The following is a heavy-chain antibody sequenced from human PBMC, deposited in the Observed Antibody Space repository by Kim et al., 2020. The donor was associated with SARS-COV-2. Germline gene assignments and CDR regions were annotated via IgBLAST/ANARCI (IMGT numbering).Heavy chain of an antibody. CDR3: ARETRGSSAIDY. J-gene: IGHJ4*02. D-gene: IGHD1-26*01. V-gene: IGHV4-39*02. Sequence: YNPSLKRRVTIAVDTSKYQFSLKLSSVTAADAALFYCARETRGSSAIDYWGQGTLVTVSS.